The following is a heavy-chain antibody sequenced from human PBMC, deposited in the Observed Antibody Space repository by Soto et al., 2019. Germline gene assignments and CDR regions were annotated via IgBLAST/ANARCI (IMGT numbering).Heavy chain of an antibody. V-gene: IGHV4-39*01. CDR2: IYYSGST. J-gene: IGHJ3*02. CDR3: ARRRGTYYDSSGYPTEQFAFDI. D-gene: IGHD3-22*01. CDR1: GGSISSSSYY. Sequence: VWTSETLSLTCTVSGGSISSSSYYWGWIRQPPGKGLEWIGSIYYSGSTYYNPSLKSRVTISVDTSKNQFSLKLSSVTAADTAVYYCARRRGTYYDSSGYPTEQFAFDIWGQGTMVTVSS.